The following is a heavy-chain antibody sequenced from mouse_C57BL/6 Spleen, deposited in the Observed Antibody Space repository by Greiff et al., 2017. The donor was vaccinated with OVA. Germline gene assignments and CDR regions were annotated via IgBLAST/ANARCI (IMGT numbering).Heavy chain of an antibody. V-gene: IGHV1-54*01. CDR1: GYSFTNYL. CDR3: ARILLYYYAMDY. J-gene: IGHJ4*01. CDR2: INPGRGGT. Sequence: QVQLQQSGAELVRPGTSVKVSCKASGYSFTNYLIEWVKQRPGQGLEWIGVINPGRGGTNYNEKFKGKATLTADKSSSTAYMQLSSLTSEDSAVYFCARILLYYYAMDYWGQGTSVTVSS.